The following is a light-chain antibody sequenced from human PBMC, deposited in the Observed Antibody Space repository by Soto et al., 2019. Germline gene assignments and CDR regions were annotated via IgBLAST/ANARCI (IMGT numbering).Light chain of an antibody. J-gene: IGLJ2*01. CDR1: SSDVGAYIY. V-gene: IGLV2-8*01. CDR2: EVT. Sequence: QSALTQPPSASGSPGQSVTISCTGTSSDVGAYIYVSWYQQHPGKAPKLMIYEVTKRPSGVPDRFSDSKSGNTASLTVYGLQADDEADYYCSSYAGSNTVVFGGGTKLTVL. CDR3: SSYAGSNTVV.